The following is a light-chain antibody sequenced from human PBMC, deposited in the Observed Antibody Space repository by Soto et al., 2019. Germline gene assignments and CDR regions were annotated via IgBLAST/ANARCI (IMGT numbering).Light chain of an antibody. CDR3: AAWDDSLNGPV. Sequence: QSALTQPPSASGTPGQKVSISCSGGSSNIGSNTVNWYQQLPGTAPKLLIYSDNQRPSGVPDRFSGSKSGTSASLAISGLQSEHEADYYCAAWDDSLNGPVLGGGT. CDR1: SSNIGSNT. J-gene: IGLJ3*02. CDR2: SDN. V-gene: IGLV1-44*01.